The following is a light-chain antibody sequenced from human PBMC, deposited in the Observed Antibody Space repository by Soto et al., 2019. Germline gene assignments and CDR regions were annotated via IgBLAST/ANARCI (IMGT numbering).Light chain of an antibody. CDR3: AACDDSLDVV. CDR1: SSNFGSNT. V-gene: IGLV1-44*01. Sequence: QSVLTQPHSASGTPGQRVTISCSGSSSNFGSNTVNWYQQLPGTAPKLLIYSDNQRTSGVPDGFSGSKSGTSASLAISGLQGEDEADYYCAACDDSLDVVFGGGTKLTVL. J-gene: IGLJ2*01. CDR2: SDN.